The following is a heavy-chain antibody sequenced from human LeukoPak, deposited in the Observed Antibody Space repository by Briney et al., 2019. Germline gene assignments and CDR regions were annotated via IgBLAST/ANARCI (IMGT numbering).Heavy chain of an antibody. J-gene: IGHJ4*02. CDR2: IIPIFGTA. V-gene: IGHV1-69*05. D-gene: IGHD6-6*01. CDR1: GGTFSSYA. Sequence: ASVKVSCKASGGTFSSYAISWVRQAPGQGLEWMGGIIPIFGTANYAQKFQGRVTITTDESTSTAYMELSSLRSEDTAVYYCASSGPIEQLVFDYWGQGTLVTVSS. CDR3: ASSGPIEQLVFDY.